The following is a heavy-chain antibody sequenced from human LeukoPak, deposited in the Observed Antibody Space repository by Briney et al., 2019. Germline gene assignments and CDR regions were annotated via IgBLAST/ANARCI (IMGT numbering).Heavy chain of an antibody. CDR1: GFSISSYW. Sequence: GGSLRLSCEASGFSISSYWMTWVRQAPGKGLEWVANIKKQGSEKYYVDSVKGRFTIARDNAKNSLYLQMNNLRAEETAMYYCARHAYYVFDIWAQGTMVTVSS. D-gene: IGHD3-10*01. CDR2: IKKQGSEK. J-gene: IGHJ3*02. V-gene: IGHV3-7*01. CDR3: ARHAYYVFDI.